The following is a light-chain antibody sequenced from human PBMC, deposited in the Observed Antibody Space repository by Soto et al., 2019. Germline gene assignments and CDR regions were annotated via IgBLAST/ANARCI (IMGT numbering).Light chain of an antibody. CDR3: QQYNNWPWT. J-gene: IGKJ1*01. Sequence: EIVMTQSPATLSVSPGERATLSCRASQSVSSNLAWYQQKPGQAPRLLIYGASTRDTGIPARFGGSRSGTEFTLAISSLQSEDFAVYYCQQYNNWPWTFGQGTKVEI. CDR2: GAS. CDR1: QSVSSN. V-gene: IGKV3-15*01.